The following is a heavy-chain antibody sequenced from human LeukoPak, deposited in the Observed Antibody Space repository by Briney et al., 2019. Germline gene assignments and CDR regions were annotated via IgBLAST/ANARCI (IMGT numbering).Heavy chain of an antibody. V-gene: IGHV1-18*01. CDR2: ISAYNGNT. CDR1: GYTFTSYG. Sequence: ASVKVSCKASGYTFTSYGISWVRQAPGEGLEWMGWISAYNGNTNYAQRLQGRVTMTTDTSTSTAYMELRSLRSDDTAVYYCARDHRPGIVVAGISDYWGQGTLVTVSS. CDR3: ARDHRPGIVVAGISDY. J-gene: IGHJ4*02. D-gene: IGHD6-19*01.